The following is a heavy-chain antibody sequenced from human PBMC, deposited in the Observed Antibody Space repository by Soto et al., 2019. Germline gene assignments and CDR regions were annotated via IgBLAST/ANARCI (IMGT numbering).Heavy chain of an antibody. J-gene: IGHJ4*02. V-gene: IGHV4-61*01. Sequence: PSETLSLTCTVSGGSVSSGSYYWSWIRQPPGNGLEWIGYIYYSGSTNYNPSLKSRVTISVDTSKNQFSLKLSSVTAADTAVYYCARTDYDFWQPFDYWGQGTLVTVSS. D-gene: IGHD3-3*01. CDR2: IYYSGST. CDR1: GGSVSSGSYY. CDR3: ARTDYDFWQPFDY.